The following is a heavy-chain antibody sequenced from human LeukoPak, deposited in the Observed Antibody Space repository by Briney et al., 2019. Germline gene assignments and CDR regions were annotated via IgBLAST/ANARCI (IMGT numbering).Heavy chain of an antibody. Sequence: GGSLRLSCAASGFTFSRYAMTWVRQAPGKGLEWVSVISGSDSRTDYADSVKGRLTISRDNSKNTLYLQMNSLRAEDTAVYYCAKRGDYFDYWGQGTLVTVSS. CDR1: GFTFSRYA. CDR3: AKRGDYFDY. V-gene: IGHV3-23*01. CDR2: ISGSDSRT. J-gene: IGHJ4*02.